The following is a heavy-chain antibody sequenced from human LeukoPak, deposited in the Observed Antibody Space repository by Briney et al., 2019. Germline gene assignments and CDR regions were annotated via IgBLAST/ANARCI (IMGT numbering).Heavy chain of an antibody. J-gene: IGHJ4*02. V-gene: IGHV3-21*01. D-gene: IGHD3-10*01. Sequence: PGGSLRLSCAASGFTFSSYSMNWVRQAPGKGLEWVSSISSSSSYIYYADSVKGRFTISRDNAKNSLYLQMNSLRAEDTAVCYCARDFDYYGSGSYYDYWGQGTLVTVSS. CDR1: GFTFSSYS. CDR3: ARDFDYYGSGSYYDY. CDR2: ISSSSSYI.